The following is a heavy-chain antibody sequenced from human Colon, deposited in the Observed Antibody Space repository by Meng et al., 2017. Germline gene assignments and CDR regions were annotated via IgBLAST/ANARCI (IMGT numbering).Heavy chain of an antibody. CDR3: ARERLSSGWYGGRWFDP. CDR1: GGSFSGYY. CDR2: INHSGST. V-gene: IGHV4-34*01. J-gene: IGHJ5*02. D-gene: IGHD6-19*01. Sequence: QARLTQLWAGLLKPPGSPSLTCAVYGGSFSGYYWSWIRQPPGKGLEWIGEINHSGSTNYNPSLKSRVTISVDTSKNQFSLKLSSVTAADTAVYYCARERLSSGWYGGRWFDPWGQGTLVTVSS.